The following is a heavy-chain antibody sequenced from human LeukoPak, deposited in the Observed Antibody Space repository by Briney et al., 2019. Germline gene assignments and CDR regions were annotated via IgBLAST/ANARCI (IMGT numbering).Heavy chain of an antibody. J-gene: IGHJ4*02. V-gene: IGHV3-33*01. CDR3: ARNYYDSSGYQEATFNY. Sequence: GGSLRLSCAASGFTFSNYGMHWVRQAPGKGLEWVAGIWYDGGYKYYADSVKGRFTISRDNSKNTLFLQMDSLGAEDTAVYYCARNYYDSSGYQEATFNYWGQGTLVTVSS. CDR1: GFTFSNYG. D-gene: IGHD3-22*01. CDR2: IWYDGGYK.